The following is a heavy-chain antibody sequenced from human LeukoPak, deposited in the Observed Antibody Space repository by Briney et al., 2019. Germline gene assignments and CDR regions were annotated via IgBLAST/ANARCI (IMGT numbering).Heavy chain of an antibody. Sequence: GGSLRLSCAASRFTFSTYTMNWVCQAPGKGLEWVSSISSSSSYIYYADSVKGRFTIPRDNAKNSLYLQMNTLRAEDTAVYYCARDRTTVTTFDYWGQGTLVTVSS. V-gene: IGHV3-21*01. CDR2: ISSSSSYI. CDR3: ARDRTTVTTFDY. D-gene: IGHD4-17*01. J-gene: IGHJ4*02. CDR1: RFTFSTYT.